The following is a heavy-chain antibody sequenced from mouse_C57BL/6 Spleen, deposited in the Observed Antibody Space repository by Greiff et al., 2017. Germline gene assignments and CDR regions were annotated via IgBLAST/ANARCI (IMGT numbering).Heavy chain of an antibody. CDR2: IRSKSNNYAT. D-gene: IGHD2-4*01. Sequence: EVKLVESGGGLVQPKGSLKLSCAASGFSFNTYAMNWVRQAPGKGLEWVARIRSKSNNYATYYADSVKDRFTISRDDSESMLYLQMNNLKTEDTAMYYCVRTGDYDYAMDYWGQGTSVTVSS. J-gene: IGHJ4*01. CDR1: GFSFNTYA. V-gene: IGHV10-1*01. CDR3: VRTGDYDYAMDY.